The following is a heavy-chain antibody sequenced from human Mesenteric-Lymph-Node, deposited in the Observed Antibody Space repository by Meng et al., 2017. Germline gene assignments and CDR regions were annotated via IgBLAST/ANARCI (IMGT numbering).Heavy chain of an antibody. J-gene: IGHJ4*02. CDR2: IDPSDSET. D-gene: IGHD6-13*01. CDR1: GYSFSTYW. V-gene: IGHV5-51*01. Sequence: KVSCKASGYSFSTYWIGWVRQMPGKGLEWMGVIDPSDSETRYSPSFQGQVTISADKSISTAYLQWSSLKAPDTAIYYCARSHIPGIIAAGHYWGQGILVTVSS. CDR3: ARSHIPGIIAAGHY.